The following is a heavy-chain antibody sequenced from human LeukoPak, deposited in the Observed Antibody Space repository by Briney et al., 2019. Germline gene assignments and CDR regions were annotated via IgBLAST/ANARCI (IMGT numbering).Heavy chain of an antibody. V-gene: IGHV4-30-2*01. D-gene: IGHD2-2*01. CDR3: AREYQLTFDY. J-gene: IGHJ4*02. Sequence: PSQTLSLTCAVSGGSISSGGYSWSWLRQPPGKGLEWIGYIYHSGSTYYNPSLKSRVTISVDRSKNQFSLKLSSVTAADTAVYYCAREYQLTFDYWGQGTLVTVSS. CDR2: IYHSGST. CDR1: GGSISSGGYS.